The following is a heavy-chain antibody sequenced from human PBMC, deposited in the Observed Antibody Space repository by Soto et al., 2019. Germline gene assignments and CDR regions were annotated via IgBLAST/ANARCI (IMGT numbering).Heavy chain of an antibody. D-gene: IGHD2-15*01. Sequence: SQTLSLTCAISGDSVSSNSGAWNWIRQSPSRGLEWRGRTYYRSKWYNDYAVSVKSRITINPDTSKNQFSLQLNTLTHDDTAVYYCARGLVLAATGSYHYGMDVCGKGTTVTVSS. V-gene: IGHV6-1*01. J-gene: IGHJ6*04. CDR1: GDSVSSNSGA. CDR3: ARGLVLAATGSYHYGMDV. CDR2: TYYRSKWYN.